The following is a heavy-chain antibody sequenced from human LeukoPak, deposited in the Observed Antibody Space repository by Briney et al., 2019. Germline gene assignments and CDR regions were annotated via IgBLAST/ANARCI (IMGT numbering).Heavy chain of an antibody. CDR3: AAYYYKPHY. D-gene: IGHD3-10*01. J-gene: IGHJ4*02. V-gene: IGHV3-74*01. CDR1: GFTFSRFW. CDR2: INGDGSST. Sequence: PGGSLRLSCAASGFTFSRFWMHWVRQAPGKGLVWVSRINGDGSSTNYADSVKGRFTISRDNAKSTLYLQMNSLRAEDTAVYYCAAYYYKPHYWGQGTLVTVSS.